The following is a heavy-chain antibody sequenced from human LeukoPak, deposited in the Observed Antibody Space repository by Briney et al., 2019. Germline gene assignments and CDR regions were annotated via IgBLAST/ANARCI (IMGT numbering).Heavy chain of an antibody. CDR3: ARGIPHTALVYIDAFDI. CDR2: IRSDGSNK. J-gene: IGHJ3*02. V-gene: IGHV3-30*02. CDR1: GFSFSSYG. D-gene: IGHD5-18*01. Sequence: PGGSLRLSCAGSGFSFSSYGMHWVRQAPGKGLEWMAFIRSDGSNKYYADSVKGRFTISRDNSKNTLYLQMNSLRAEDTAVYYCARGIPHTALVYIDAFDIWGQGTMVTVSS.